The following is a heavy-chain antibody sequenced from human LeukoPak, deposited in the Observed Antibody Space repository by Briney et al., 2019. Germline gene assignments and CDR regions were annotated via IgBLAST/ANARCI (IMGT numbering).Heavy chain of an antibody. V-gene: IGHV4-4*07. CDR3: AGGVITFGGVIVQPLDY. CDR2: IYTSGST. J-gene: IGHJ4*02. Sequence: SETLSLTCTVSGGSISSYYWSWIRQPAGKGLEWIGRIYTSGSTNYNPSLKSRVTISVDTSKNQFSLKLNSVTAADTAVYYCAGGVITFGGVIVQPLDYWGQGTLVTVSS. D-gene: IGHD3-16*02. CDR1: GGSISSYY.